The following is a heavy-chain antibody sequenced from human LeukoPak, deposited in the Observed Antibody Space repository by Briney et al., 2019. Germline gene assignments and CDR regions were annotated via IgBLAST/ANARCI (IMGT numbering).Heavy chain of an antibody. V-gene: IGHV4-59*08. J-gene: IGHJ4*02. CDR2: IYYSGST. CDR3: ARGPYDFWSGYPPHYFDY. Sequence: SETLSLTCTVSGGSISSYYWSLIRQPPGKGLEWIGYIYYSGSTNYNPSLKSRVTISVDTSKNQFSLNLSSVTAADTAVYYCARGPYDFWSGYPPHYFDYWGQGTLVTVSS. CDR1: GGSISSYY. D-gene: IGHD3-3*01.